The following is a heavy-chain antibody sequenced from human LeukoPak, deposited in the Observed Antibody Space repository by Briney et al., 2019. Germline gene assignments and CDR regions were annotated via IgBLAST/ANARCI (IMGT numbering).Heavy chain of an antibody. J-gene: IGHJ6*03. CDR2: LSGSGGTT. D-gene: IGHD4-17*01. CDR3: AKGGSTSRVTTSRVVFGYYYYLDV. Sequence: PGGSLRLSCAASGFTFSSHAMSWVRQAPGKGLEWVSSLSGSGGTTYHADSVKGRFSISRDNSKNTLYLLLNSLRAEDTAVYYCAKGGSTSRVTTSRVVFGYYYYLDVWGKGTPVTVSS. V-gene: IGHV3-23*01. CDR1: GFTFSSHA.